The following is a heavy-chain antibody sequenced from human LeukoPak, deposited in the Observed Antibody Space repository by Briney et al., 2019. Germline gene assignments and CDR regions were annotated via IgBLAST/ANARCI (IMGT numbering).Heavy chain of an antibody. CDR3: ARAKGNIVVVPAAIRGNYYYYYMDV. CDR1: GGSFSGYY. J-gene: IGHJ6*03. V-gene: IGHV4-34*01. CDR2: FNHSGST. D-gene: IGHD2-2*02. Sequence: KPSETLSLTCAVYGGSFSGYYWSWIRQPPGKELEWIGEFNHSGSTNYNPSLKSRVTISVDTSKNQFSLKLSSVTAPDTAVYYCARAKGNIVVVPAAIRGNYYYYYMDVWGKGTTVTVSS.